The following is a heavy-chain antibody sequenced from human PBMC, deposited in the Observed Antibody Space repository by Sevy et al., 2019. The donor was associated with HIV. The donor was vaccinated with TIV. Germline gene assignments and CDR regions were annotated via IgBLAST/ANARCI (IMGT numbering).Heavy chain of an antibody. D-gene: IGHD6-6*01. CDR2: ISGSGGST. J-gene: IGHJ6*02. CDR3: AKVGPSIAARTYYYYGMDV. Sequence: GGSLRLSCAASGFTFSSYAMSWVRQAPGKGLEWVSAISGSGGSTYYADSVKGWFTISRDNSKNTLYLQMNSLRAEDTAVYYCAKVGPSIAARTYYYYGMDVWGQGTTVTVSS. V-gene: IGHV3-23*01. CDR1: GFTFSSYA.